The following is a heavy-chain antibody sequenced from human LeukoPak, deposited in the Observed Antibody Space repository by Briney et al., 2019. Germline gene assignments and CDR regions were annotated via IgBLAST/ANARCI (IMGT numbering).Heavy chain of an antibody. CDR2: IYSGGST. J-gene: IGHJ4*02. D-gene: IGHD2-21*02. CDR1: GFTFSSYS. Sequence: GGSLRLSCAASGFTFSSYSMNWVRQAPGKGLEWGSVIYSGGSTYYADSVKGRFTISRDNSKSTLYIQMNSLRAEDTAVYYCARDSHIVVATAIHPNFDYWGQGTLVTVSS. CDR3: ARDSHIVVATAIHPNFDY. V-gene: IGHV3-53*01.